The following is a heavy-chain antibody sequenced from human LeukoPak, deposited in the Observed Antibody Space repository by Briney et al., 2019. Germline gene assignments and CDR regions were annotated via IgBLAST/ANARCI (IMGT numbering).Heavy chain of an antibody. CDR2: IKQDGSEK. J-gene: IGHJ4*02. CDR1: GFTFSSYW. D-gene: IGHD2-2*01. Sequence: GGSLRLSCAASGFTFSSYWMNWVRQAPGKGLEWVANIKQDGSEKYYVDSVKGRFTISRDNAKNSLYLQMDSLRAEDTAVYYCARDGAPDAHCSSTSCAIRWGQGTLVTVSS. CDR3: ARDGAPDAHCSSTSCAIR. V-gene: IGHV3-7*01.